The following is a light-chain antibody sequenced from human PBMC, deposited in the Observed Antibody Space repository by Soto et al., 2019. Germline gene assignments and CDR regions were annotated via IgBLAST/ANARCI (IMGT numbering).Light chain of an antibody. CDR3: QQYNNWPRT. CDR1: QSISSY. Sequence: IHITHSPSSLSASVGDRVTITFLASQSISSYLNWYQQKPGKAPKLLIYAASSLQSGVPSRFSGSGSGTDFTLTISSLQSEDFAVYYCQQYNNWPRTFGQGTKVDI. J-gene: IGKJ1*01. V-gene: IGKV1-39*01. CDR2: AAS.